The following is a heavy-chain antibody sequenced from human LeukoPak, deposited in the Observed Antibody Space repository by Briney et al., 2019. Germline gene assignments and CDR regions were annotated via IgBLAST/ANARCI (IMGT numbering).Heavy chain of an antibody. Sequence: SGGSLRLSCAASGFTFSSYGMSWVRQAPGKGLEWVSTISGSGGYTYYADSVKGRFTVSRDNSKNTLYLQMTSLGAEDTAVYYCAKLMDDFWSGYSSFGEYYFDSWGQGTLVTVSS. V-gene: IGHV3-23*01. D-gene: IGHD3-3*01. CDR1: GFTFSSYG. CDR2: ISGSGGYT. CDR3: AKLMDDFWSGYSSFGEYYFDS. J-gene: IGHJ4*02.